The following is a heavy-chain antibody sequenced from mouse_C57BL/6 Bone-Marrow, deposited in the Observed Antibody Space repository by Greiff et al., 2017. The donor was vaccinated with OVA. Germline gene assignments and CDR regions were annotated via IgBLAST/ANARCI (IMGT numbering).Heavy chain of an antibody. CDR3: AGHGGRYGNYFWFAY. D-gene: IGHD2-1*01. V-gene: IGHV5-6*01. Sequence: EVHLVESGGDLVKPGGSLKLSCAASGFTFSSYGMSWVRQTPDKRLEWVATISSGGSYTYYPDSVKGRFTISRDNAKNTLYLQMSSLKSEDTAMYYCAGHGGRYGNYFWFAYWGQGTLVTVSA. CDR1: GFTFSSYG. J-gene: IGHJ3*01. CDR2: ISSGGSYT.